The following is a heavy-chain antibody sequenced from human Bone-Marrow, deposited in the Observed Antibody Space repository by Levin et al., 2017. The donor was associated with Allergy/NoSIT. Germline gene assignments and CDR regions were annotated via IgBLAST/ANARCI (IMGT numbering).Heavy chain of an antibody. D-gene: IGHD1-1*01. CDR1: GGSYSGYY. V-gene: IGHV4-34*01. Sequence: PSETLSLTCAVYGGSYSGYYWSWIRQPPGKGLEWIGEINRRGITNYNPYFKSRVTISVDTSENHFSLKLSSVTAADTAVYYCATTTGTTLSWFDPWGQGTLVTVSS. CDR3: ATTTGTTLSWFDP. J-gene: IGHJ5*02. CDR2: INRRGIT.